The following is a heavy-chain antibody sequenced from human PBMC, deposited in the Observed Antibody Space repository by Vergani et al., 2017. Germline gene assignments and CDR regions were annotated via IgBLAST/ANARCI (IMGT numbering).Heavy chain of an antibody. D-gene: IGHD2-8*01. CDR2: IDDKGKS. CDR1: GAAFNSYQ. J-gene: IGHJ4*02. Sequence: QVQLHQWGAGLLKTSETLSLTCAVSGAAFNSYQWTWIRQSPGRGLEWVGEIDDKGKSICYTTLKSRGTISFDTSKSQFSQKLKSVTVADTAVYYCARSRPDCTSGGCPAIWGQGTLVTVSS. V-gene: IGHV4-34*01. CDR3: ARSRPDCTSGGCPAI.